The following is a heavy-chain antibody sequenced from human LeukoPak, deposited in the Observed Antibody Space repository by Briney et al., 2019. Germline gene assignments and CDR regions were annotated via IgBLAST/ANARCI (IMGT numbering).Heavy chain of an antibody. D-gene: IGHD2-2*01. CDR3: ASGGYCSSTSCYADKYYYYGMDV. J-gene: IGHJ6*02. V-gene: IGHV4-59*08. CDR1: GGSISSYY. CDR2: IYYSGST. Sequence: SETLSLTCTVSGGSISSYYWSWIRQPPGKGLEWIGYIYYSGSTNYNPSLKSRVTISVDTSKNQFSLKRSSVTAADTAVYYCASGGYCSSTSCYADKYYYYGMDVWGQGTTVTVSS.